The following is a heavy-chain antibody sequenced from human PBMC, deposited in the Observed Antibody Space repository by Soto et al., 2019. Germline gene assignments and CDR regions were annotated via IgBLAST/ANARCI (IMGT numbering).Heavy chain of an antibody. Sequence: EVQLLESGGGLVQPGGSLRLSCAASGFTFSSYAMSWVRQAPGKGLEWVSAISGSGGSTYYADSVKGRCTISRDNSKNTLSLQMNSLRAEDTAVYYCAKSRWSDIVRMVYDYWGQGTLVTVSS. D-gene: IGHD2-8*01. CDR1: GFTFSSYA. CDR2: ISGSGGST. J-gene: IGHJ4*02. CDR3: AKSRWSDIVRMVYDY. V-gene: IGHV3-23*01.